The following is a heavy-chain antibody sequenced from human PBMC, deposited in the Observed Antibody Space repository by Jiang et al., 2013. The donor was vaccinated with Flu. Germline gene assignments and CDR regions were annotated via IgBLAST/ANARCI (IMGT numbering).Heavy chain of an antibody. CDR1: GFPFSTYP. D-gene: IGHD6-13*01. CDR3: ARDFRLYLYSISWYTDY. J-gene: IGHJ4*02. V-gene: IGHV3-30*04. CDR2: ISYDGSEK. Sequence: LVESGGGVVQPGRSLRLSCAASGFPFSTYPMHWVRQSPGKGLEWVAGISYDGSEKNYADSVKGRFTISRDNSENTLYLQMNSLSAEDTAVYFCARDFRLYLYSISWYTDYWGQGTLVTVSS.